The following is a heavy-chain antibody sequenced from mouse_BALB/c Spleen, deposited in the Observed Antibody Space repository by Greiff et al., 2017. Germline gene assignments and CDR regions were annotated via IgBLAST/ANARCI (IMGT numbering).Heavy chain of an antibody. D-gene: IGHD1-1*01. CDR1: GFNITDYY. Sequence: EVQLQESGAELVRPGALVKLSCKASGFNITDYYMHWVKQRPEQGLEWIGWIDPENGNTIYDPKFQGKASITADTSSNTAYLQLSSLTSEDTAVYYCARGGTTVVDYWGKGTTLTVSS. CDR2: IDPENGNT. V-gene: IGHV14-1*02. CDR3: ARGGTTVVDY. J-gene: IGHJ2*01.